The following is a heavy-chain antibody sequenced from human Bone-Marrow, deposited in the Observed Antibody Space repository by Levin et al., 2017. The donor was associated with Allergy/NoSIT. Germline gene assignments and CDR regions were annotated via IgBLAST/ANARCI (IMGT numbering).Heavy chain of an antibody. Sequence: VSGPTLVKPTQTLTLTCTFSGFSLSTSGVGVSWIRQPPGKALEWLALIYWDDDLRYSPSLKTRLTITKDTSRNQVVRTMTNMDAEDTGTYLCAHSQSLRPGLPGYNYGPFDFWGQGTLVIVSS. CDR1: GFSLSTSGVG. CDR2: IYWDDDL. J-gene: IGHJ4*02. V-gene: IGHV2-5*02. CDR3: AHSQSLRPGLPGYNYGPFDF. D-gene: IGHD5-18*01.